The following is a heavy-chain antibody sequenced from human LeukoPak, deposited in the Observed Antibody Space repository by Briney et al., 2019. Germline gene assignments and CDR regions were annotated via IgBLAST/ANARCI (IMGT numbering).Heavy chain of an antibody. V-gene: IGHV3-53*05. CDR2: IYSDNT. Sequence: GGSLRLSCTVSGFTVSSNSMSWVRQAPGKGLEWVSFIYSDNTHYSDSVKGRFTISRDNSKNTLYLQMNSLRSEDTAVYYCAREWELAAFDIWGQGTMVTVSS. CDR3: AREWELAAFDI. J-gene: IGHJ3*02. CDR1: GFTVSSNS. D-gene: IGHD1-26*01.